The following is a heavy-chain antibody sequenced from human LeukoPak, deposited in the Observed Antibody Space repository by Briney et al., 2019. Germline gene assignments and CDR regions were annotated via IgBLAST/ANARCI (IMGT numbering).Heavy chain of an antibody. V-gene: IGHV3-7*01. CDR2: INQDGSEK. Sequence: PGGSLRLSCAASGFTFSTYWMSWVRQAPGKGVEWVATINQDGSEKYYVDSVKGRFTISRDNAKDSLYLQMNSLRAEDTAVYYCAREGRYCSGGRCSYFFDYWGQGTLVTVSS. D-gene: IGHD2-15*01. CDR1: GFTFSTYW. J-gene: IGHJ4*02. CDR3: AREGRYCSGGRCSYFFDY.